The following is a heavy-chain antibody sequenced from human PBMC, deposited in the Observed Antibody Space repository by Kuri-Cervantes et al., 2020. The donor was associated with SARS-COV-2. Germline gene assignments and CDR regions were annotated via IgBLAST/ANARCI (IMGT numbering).Heavy chain of an antibody. CDR1: GYSFKNFW. CDR3: AREMSDTTSGSWFDP. V-gene: IGHV5-10-1*01. CDR2: IDTSDSYT. Sequence: GGCMRPSWLGSGYSFKNFWTSWVRQMHGKGLEWMGRIDTSDSYTNYNPSFQGHVTIAADKSISTAYLEWSSLRASDTAMYFCAREMSDTTSGSWFDPWGQGTLVTVSS. J-gene: IGHJ5*02. D-gene: IGHD1-1*01.